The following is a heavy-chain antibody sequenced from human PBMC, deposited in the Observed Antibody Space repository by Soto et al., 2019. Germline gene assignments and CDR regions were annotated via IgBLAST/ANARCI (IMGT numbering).Heavy chain of an antibody. CDR1: GDSMTRSVW. CDR2: VFHTGNT. V-gene: IGHV4-4*02. Sequence: SDTLSLTCTVSGDSMTRSVWWTWVRQPPGKGLEWIGEVFHTGNTNYNPSLKSRVTMSVDKSTNEFSLKVTSVTAADTAIYYCARKAWVRFDYWGQGALVTAPQ. J-gene: IGHJ4*02. D-gene: IGHD7-27*01. CDR3: ARKAWVRFDY.